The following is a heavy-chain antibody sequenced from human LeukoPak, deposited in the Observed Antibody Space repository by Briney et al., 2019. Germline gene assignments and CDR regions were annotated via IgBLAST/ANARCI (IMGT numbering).Heavy chain of an antibody. CDR3: ASPRVYCSSTSCYSYALDY. J-gene: IGHJ4*02. V-gene: IGHV3-30*03. CDR2: ISYDGSNK. D-gene: IGHD2-2*01. Sequence: GGSLRLSCAASGFTFSSYSMNWVRQAPGKGLEWVAVISYDGSNKYYADSVKGRFTISRDNSKNTLYLQMNSLRAEDTAVYYCASPRVYCSSTSCYSYALDYWGQGTLVTVSS. CDR1: GFTFSSYS.